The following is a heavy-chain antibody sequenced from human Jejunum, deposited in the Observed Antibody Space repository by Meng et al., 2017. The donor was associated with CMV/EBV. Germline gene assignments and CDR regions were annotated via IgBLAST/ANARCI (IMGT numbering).Heavy chain of an antibody. V-gene: IGHV3-74*01. CDR1: GVNVNMYW. CDR3: ARDSTYTSSWEDFDY. CDR2: IGDDGKNI. J-gene: IGHJ4*02. D-gene: IGHD3-16*01. Sequence: SGVNVNMYWMQWVRQVPGKGREWVSRIGDDGKNINYVDSVRGRFTISRDNAKNTVYLQMRSLRVEDTAVYYCARDSTYTSSWEDFDYWGQGTLVTVSS.